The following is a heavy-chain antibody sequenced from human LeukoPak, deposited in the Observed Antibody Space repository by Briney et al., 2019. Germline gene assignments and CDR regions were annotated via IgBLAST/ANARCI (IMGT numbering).Heavy chain of an antibody. V-gene: IGHV3-7*01. CDR3: ARLFGGVTTFDY. D-gene: IGHD2-8*02. CDR1: GFSFSYYG. CDR2: MKGDGSHI. Sequence: GGTLRLSCAASGFSFSYYGMSWVRQAPGRGLQWVASMKGDGSHIYYVDSVKGRFTISRDTARSSMYLQLNSLRAEDTAVYYCARLFGGVTTFDYWGQGDLVPVSS. J-gene: IGHJ4*02.